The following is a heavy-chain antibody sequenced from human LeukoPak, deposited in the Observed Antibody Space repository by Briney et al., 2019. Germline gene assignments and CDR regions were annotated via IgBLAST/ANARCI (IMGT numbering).Heavy chain of an antibody. J-gene: IGHJ4*02. CDR1: GYTLTELS. D-gene: IGHD3-22*01. CDR3: ATGIGTRAVTMIPA. Sequence: GASVKVSCKVSGYTLTELSMHWVRQAPGKGLEWMGGFDPEDGETIYAQKFQGRVTMTEDTSTDTAYMELSSLRSEDTAVYYCATGIGTRAVTMIPAWGQGTLVTVSS. V-gene: IGHV1-24*01. CDR2: FDPEDGET.